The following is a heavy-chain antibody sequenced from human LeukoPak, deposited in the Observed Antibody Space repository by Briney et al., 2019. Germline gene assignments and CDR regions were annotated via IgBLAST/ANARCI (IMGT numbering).Heavy chain of an antibody. V-gene: IGHV1-46*01. D-gene: IGHD6-19*01. CDR2: INPSGGST. CDR1: GYTFTSYY. J-gene: IGHJ5*02. Sequence: APVKVSCKASGYTFTSYYMHWVLQAPGQGLEWMGIINPSGGSTSYAQKFQGRVTMTRDTSTSTVYMELSSLRSEDTAVYYCARGTISIAVAGNWFDPWGQGTLVTVSS. CDR3: ARGTISIAVAGNWFDP.